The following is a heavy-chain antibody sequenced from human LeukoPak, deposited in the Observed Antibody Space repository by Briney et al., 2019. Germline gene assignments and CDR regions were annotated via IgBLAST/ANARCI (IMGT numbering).Heavy chain of an antibody. V-gene: IGHV3-7*05. CDR2: IKQDGSEK. CDR3: ARSRWSGYYPRYFQH. Sequence: GGSVRLSCAASGFTFSSYWMSWVRQAPGKGLEWVANIKQDGSEKYYVDSVKGRFTISRDNAKNSLYLQMNSLRAEDTAVYYCARSRWSGYYPRYFQHWGQGTLVTLST. CDR1: GFTFSSYW. D-gene: IGHD3-3*01. J-gene: IGHJ1*01.